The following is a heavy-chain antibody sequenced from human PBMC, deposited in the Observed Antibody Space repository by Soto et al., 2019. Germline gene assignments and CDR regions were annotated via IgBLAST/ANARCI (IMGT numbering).Heavy chain of an antibody. CDR3: AQHSHSGSYYWAFAI. D-gene: IGHD1-26*01. CDR2: IYPDDSDV. J-gene: IGHJ3*02. CDR1: GYTFTNYW. Sequence: PGESLKISCRGSGYTFTNYWIGWVRQMPGKGLEWMGIIYPDDSDVRYSPSFQGQVTISADKSISTAYLQWTTLKASDTAIYFCAQHSHSGSYYWAFAIWGQGTAVTVS. V-gene: IGHV5-51*01.